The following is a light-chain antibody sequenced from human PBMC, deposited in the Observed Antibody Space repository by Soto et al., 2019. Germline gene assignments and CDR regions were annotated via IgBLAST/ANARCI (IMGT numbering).Light chain of an antibody. Sequence: QSALTQPRSVSGSPGQSVTISCTGTSSDVGAYNYVSWYQHHPGKAPKVIIYDVSERPSGVPDRFSGSKSDNKAPLTISGLQAEDEADYYCCSYAGSYSWVFGGGTKLTVL. CDR3: CSYAGSYSWV. CDR1: SSDVGAYNY. J-gene: IGLJ3*02. V-gene: IGLV2-11*01. CDR2: DVS.